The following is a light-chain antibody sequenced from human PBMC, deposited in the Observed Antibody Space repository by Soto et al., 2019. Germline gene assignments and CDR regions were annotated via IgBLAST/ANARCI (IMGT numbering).Light chain of an antibody. Sequence: EIVLTQPPATLSLSPGQRATLSCMAIQSVSSYLAWYQQNPGQAPRLLIYDASTRATGITGRFSGSGSGTDFTLTISGREPDDFAVYYCQQRSSWPTFGPGTKVDIK. CDR1: QSVSSY. CDR3: QQRSSWPT. CDR2: DAS. V-gene: IGKV3-11*01. J-gene: IGKJ3*01.